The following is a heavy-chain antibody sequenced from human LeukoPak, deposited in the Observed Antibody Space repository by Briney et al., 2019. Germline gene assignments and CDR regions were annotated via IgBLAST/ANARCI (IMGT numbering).Heavy chain of an antibody. CDR2: IIPIFGTA. J-gene: IGHJ4*02. V-gene: IGHV1-69*01. CDR1: GGTFSSYA. Sequence: SVKVSRKASGGTFSSYAISWVRQAPGQGLEWMGGIIPIFGTANYAQKFQGRVTITADESTSTAYMELSSLRSEDTAVYYCARAKVPAAMAELDYWGQGTLVTVSS. CDR3: ARAKVPAAMAELDY. D-gene: IGHD2-2*01.